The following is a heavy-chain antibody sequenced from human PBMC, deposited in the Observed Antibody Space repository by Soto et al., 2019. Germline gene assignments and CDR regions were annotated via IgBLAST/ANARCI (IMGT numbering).Heavy chain of an antibody. CDR2: ISYDGSNK. J-gene: IGHJ4*02. Sequence: GGSLRLSCAASGFTFSSYAMHWVRQAPGKGLEWVAVISYDGSNKYYADSVKGRFTISRDNSKNTLYLQMNSLRAGDTAVYYCARDSRSGYSYGYFDYWGQGTLVTVSS. V-gene: IGHV3-30-3*01. CDR1: GFTFSSYA. CDR3: ARDSRSGYSYGYFDY. D-gene: IGHD5-18*01.